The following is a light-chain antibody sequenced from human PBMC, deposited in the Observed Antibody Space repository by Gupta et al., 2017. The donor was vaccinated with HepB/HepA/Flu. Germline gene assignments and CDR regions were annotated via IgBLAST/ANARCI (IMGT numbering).Light chain of an antibody. CDR2: DAS. V-gene: IGKV3-15*01. CDR1: QTVSSS. CDR3: QQYDQWPSFT. Sequence: IVMKQSPVTLSVSPGERATLSCTASQTVSSSVAWYQQKPGQSPRLLIYDASTRVASVPDRFSGSGSGTEXTLTINXLQSADFAVYFCQQYDQWPSFTFGXGTTVNVK. J-gene: IGKJ3*01.